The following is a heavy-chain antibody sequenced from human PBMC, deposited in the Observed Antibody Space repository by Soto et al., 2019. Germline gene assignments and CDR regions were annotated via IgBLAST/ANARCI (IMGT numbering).Heavy chain of an antibody. V-gene: IGHV3-11*01. J-gene: IGHJ4*02. CDR1: GFTFSDYY. CDR3: ARDSSYDDFWSGYSVLGY. CDR2: ISSSGSTI. Sequence: QVQLVESGGGLVKPGGSLRLSCAASGFTFSDYYMSWIRQAPGKGLEWVSYISSSGSTIYYADSEKGRFTISRDNAKNSLYLQMNSLRAEDTAVYYCARDSSYDDFWSGYSVLGYWGQGTLVTVSS. D-gene: IGHD3-3*01.